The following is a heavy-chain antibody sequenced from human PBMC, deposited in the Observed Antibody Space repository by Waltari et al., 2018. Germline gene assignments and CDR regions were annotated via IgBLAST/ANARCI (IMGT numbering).Heavy chain of an antibody. CDR1: GYFISSGYY. CDR3: ARGSVMAHFDY. Sequence: QVHLQESGPGLVKASETLSLTCNVPGYFISSGYYWGWIRQPPGKGLEWIGTIYQTGNTYYNPSLKSLVTISVVTSKTHFSLQVRSVTAADTAVYYCARGSVMAHFDYWGQGTLVTVSS. J-gene: IGHJ4*02. CDR2: IYQTGNT. D-gene: IGHD2-21*01. V-gene: IGHV4-38-2*02.